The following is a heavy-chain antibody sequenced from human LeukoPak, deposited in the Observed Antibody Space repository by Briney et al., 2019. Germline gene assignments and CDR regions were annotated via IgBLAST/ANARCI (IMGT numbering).Heavy chain of an antibody. Sequence: SETLSLTCTVSGGSISSGDYYWSWIRQHPGKGLEWIGYIYYSGSTYYNPSLKSRVTISVDTSKNQFSLKLSSVTAADTAVYYCAREYDYGEDNWFDPWGQGTLVTVSS. V-gene: IGHV4-30-4*01. J-gene: IGHJ5*02. CDR2: IYYSGST. D-gene: IGHD4-17*01. CDR1: GGSISSGDYY. CDR3: AREYDYGEDNWFDP.